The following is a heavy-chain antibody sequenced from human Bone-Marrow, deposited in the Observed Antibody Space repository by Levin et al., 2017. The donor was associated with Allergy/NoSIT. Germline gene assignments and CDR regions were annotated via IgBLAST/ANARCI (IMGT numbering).Heavy chain of an antibody. CDR2: IRNKVNTYST. D-gene: IGHD1-1*01. Sequence: PGGSLRLSCVASGFTFSDHYMDWVRQAPGKGLEWVGRIRNKVNTYSTEYAASVKGRFTVSRDDPKNLLYLQMNSLKSEDTAVYYCARGAGGTIYRTSAGTLYVFGMDVWGQGTTVTVSS. J-gene: IGHJ6*02. V-gene: IGHV3-72*01. CDR3: ARGAGGTIYRTSAGTLYVFGMDV. CDR1: GFTFSDHY.